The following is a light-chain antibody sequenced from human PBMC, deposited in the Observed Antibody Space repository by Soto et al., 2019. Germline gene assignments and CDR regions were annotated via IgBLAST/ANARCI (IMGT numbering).Light chain of an antibody. Sequence: EIVLTQSPGTLSLSPGERATLSCRASQSVSSNLAWYQQKPGQAPRLLIYGASTRATGIPARFSGSGSGTEFTLTISSLQSEDFGVYYCQQYNNWPATFGQGSKVDIK. J-gene: IGKJ1*01. CDR3: QQYNNWPAT. CDR2: GAS. CDR1: QSVSSN. V-gene: IGKV3-15*01.